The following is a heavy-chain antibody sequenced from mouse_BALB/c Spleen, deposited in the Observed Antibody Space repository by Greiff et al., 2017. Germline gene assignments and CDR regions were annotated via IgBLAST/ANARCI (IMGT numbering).Heavy chain of an antibody. Sequence: EVLLVESGGGLVKPGGSLTLSCAASGFTFSSYTMSWVRQAPEKRLEWVATISSGGSYTYYPDSVKGRFTISRDNAKNPLYLQMSSLKSEDTAMYYCTRDPLAMSMEYGGQGTSVTVSS. V-gene: IGHV5-6-4*01. CDR2: ISSGGSYT. J-gene: IGHJ4*01. CDR1: GFTFSSYT. D-gene: IGHD6-1*01. CDR3: TRDPLAMSMEY.